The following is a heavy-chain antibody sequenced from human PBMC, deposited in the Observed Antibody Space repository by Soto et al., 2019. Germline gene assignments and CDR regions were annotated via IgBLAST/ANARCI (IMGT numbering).Heavy chain of an antibody. J-gene: IGHJ4*02. CDR1: GDSFKNYA. V-gene: IGHV1-69*06. Sequence: QVQLVQSGAEVKKPGSSVKISCKTSGDSFKNYAIGWVRQVPGQGLEWTGSIIPLFGTTNYARIFEGRVTITADKSTTTVYMESGSLRSEDTAVYYCARLDSTMITFDNWGQGTLVTVSS. CDR3: ARLDSTMITFDN. D-gene: IGHD5-18*01. CDR2: IIPLFGTT.